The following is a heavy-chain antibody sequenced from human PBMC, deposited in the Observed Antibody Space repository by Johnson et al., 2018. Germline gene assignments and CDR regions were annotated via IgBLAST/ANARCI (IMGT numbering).Heavy chain of an antibody. V-gene: IGHV3-30*18. D-gene: IGHD6-13*01. Sequence: VQLVQSGGGVVQPGRSLRLSCAASGFTFSSYGMHWVRQAPGQGLEWVAVISYDGSNKYYADSVKGRFTISRDNSKNTLYLQMNSLRAEDTAVYYCAKDPGSSSWYWAEYFQHWGQGTLVTVSS. J-gene: IGHJ1*01. CDR3: AKDPGSSSWYWAEYFQH. CDR2: ISYDGSNK. CDR1: GFTFSSYG.